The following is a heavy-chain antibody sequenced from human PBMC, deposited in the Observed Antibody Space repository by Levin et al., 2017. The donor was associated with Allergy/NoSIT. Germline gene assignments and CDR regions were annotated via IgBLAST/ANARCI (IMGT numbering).Heavy chain of an antibody. J-gene: IGHJ4*02. CDR1: GGSLSGYY. CDR3: ARVAGFSRGWYLPY. Sequence: SSETLSLTCAVSGGSLSGYYWTWIRQPQGKGLEWIGEINHLGSAAYNPSLNSRVTLSVDTSKNQFSLIVISVTAADTAVYFCARVAGFSRGWYLPYWGQGTLVTVSS. V-gene: IGHV4-34*01. D-gene: IGHD6-19*01. CDR2: INHLGSA.